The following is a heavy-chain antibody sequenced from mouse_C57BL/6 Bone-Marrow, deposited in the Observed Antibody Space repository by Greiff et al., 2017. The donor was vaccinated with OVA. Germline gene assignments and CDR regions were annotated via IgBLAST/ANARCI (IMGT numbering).Heavy chain of an antibody. D-gene: IGHD1-1*01. Sequence: EVQLQQSGPVLVKPGASVKMSCKASGYTFTDYYMNWVKQSHGKSLEWIGVINPYNGGTSYNQKFKGKATLTVDKSSSTAYMELNSLTSEDSAVYYCARGYYYGSPAWFAYWGQGTLVTVSA. CDR3: ARGYYYGSPAWFAY. CDR2: INPYNGGT. CDR1: GYTFTDYY. J-gene: IGHJ3*01. V-gene: IGHV1-19*01.